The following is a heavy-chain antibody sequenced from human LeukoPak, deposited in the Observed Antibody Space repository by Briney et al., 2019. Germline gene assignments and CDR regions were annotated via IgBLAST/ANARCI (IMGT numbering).Heavy chain of an antibody. J-gene: IGHJ4*02. D-gene: IGHD5-18*01. V-gene: IGHV4-59*08. Sequence: SETLSLTCTLSGRSINTYYWSWIRQPPGKGLEWIGYIYYSGSTKYSPSLKSRVTISLDTSKNQLSLNLGSVTAADTAVYYCARHREIYNYGSGFDYWGQGALVTVSS. CDR1: GRSINTYY. CDR3: ARHREIYNYGSGFDY. CDR2: IYYSGST.